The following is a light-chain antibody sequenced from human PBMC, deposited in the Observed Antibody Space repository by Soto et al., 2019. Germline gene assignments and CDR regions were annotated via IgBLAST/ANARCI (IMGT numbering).Light chain of an antibody. CDR1: QSVSSY. CDR2: DAS. V-gene: IGKV3-11*01. Sequence: EIVLTQSPATLSLSPGERATLSCRASQSVSSYLAWYQQKPGQAPRLLIYDASNRATGIPARFSGSGAGTDFTLTSSGREPAYFAVYYWHQRVNDGFTFGPGTKVDIK. CDR3: HQRVNDGFT. J-gene: IGKJ3*01.